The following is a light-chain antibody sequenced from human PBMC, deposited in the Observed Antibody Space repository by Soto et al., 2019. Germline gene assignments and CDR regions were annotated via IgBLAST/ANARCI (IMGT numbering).Light chain of an antibody. J-gene: IGKJ1*01. CDR1: QSINGW. Sequence: DIQMTQSPSTLSASVGDRVTITCRASQSINGWLAWYQQKPGKAPKVLIYKASSLESGVPSRFSGSGSGTEFTLTISTLQPDDFAIYYCQQYHSYWTFGQG. CDR3: QQYHSYWT. V-gene: IGKV1-5*03. CDR2: KAS.